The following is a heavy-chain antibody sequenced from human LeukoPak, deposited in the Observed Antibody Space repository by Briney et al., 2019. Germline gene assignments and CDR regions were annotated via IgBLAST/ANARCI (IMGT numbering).Heavy chain of an antibody. CDR3: AREYSSSGRRYYYYYGMGV. CDR1: GGTFSSYA. CDR2: IIPILGIA. V-gene: IGHV1-69*04. Sequence: ASVKVSCKASGGTFSSYAISWVRQAPGQGLEWMGRIIPILGIANYAQKFQGRVTITADKSTSAAYMELSSLRSEDTAVYYCAREYSSSGRRYYYYYGMGVWGQGTTVTVSS. J-gene: IGHJ6*02. D-gene: IGHD6-6*01.